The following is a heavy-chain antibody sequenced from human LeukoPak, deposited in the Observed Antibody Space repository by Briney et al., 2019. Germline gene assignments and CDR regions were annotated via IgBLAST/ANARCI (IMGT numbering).Heavy chain of an antibody. V-gene: IGHV5-51*01. CDR1: GYTFNTYW. Sequence: GESLKISCKGSGYTFNTYWIGWVRQMPGKGLEWMGIIYPGDSDTRYSPSFQGQVTISADKSISTAYLQWGRLKASDTAMYYCAREGRSSSPMDYWGQGTLVTVSS. CDR2: IYPGDSDT. J-gene: IGHJ4*02. CDR3: AREGRSSSPMDY. D-gene: IGHD6-6*01.